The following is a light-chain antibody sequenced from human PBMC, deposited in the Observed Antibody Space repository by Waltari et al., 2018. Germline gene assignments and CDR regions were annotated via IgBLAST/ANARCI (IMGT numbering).Light chain of an antibody. CDR1: SSNIGSNT. V-gene: IGLV1-44*01. Sequence: QSALTQPPSASGTPGQRVTISCSGSSSNIGSNTVNWYQQLPGTAPNRLIYSHKQGPTGAPDRFSGSKSGTSASLAINGRQSEDEADYYCAAWDGSLDGPVFGGGTKVTVL. CDR2: SHK. J-gene: IGLJ3*02. CDR3: AAWDGSLDGPV.